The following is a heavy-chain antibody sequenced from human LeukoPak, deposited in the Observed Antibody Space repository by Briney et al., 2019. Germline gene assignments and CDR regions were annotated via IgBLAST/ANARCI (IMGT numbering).Heavy chain of an antibody. V-gene: IGHV4-34*01. D-gene: IGHD3-10*01. J-gene: IGHJ4*02. CDR3: ATTPYGSGSYYHTEYFDY. CDR1: GGSFSGYY. Sequence: SETLSLTCAVYGGSFSGYYWSWIRQPPGKGLEWIGGINHSGSTNYNPSLKSRVTISVDTSKNQFSLKLSSVAAADTAVYYCATTPYGSGSYYHTEYFDYWGQGALVTVSS. CDR2: INHSGST.